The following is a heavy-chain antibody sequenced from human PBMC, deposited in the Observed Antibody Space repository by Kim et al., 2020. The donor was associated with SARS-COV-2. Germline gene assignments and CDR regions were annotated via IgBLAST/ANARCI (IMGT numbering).Heavy chain of an antibody. V-gene: IGHV4-39*01. J-gene: IGHJ4*02. CDR3: ARLMKVLDYYDSSGHQNDY. D-gene: IGHD3-22*01. CDR1: GGSISSSSYY. Sequence: SETLSLTCTVSGGSISSSSYYWGWIRQPPGKGLEWIGSIYYSGSTYYNPSLKSRVTISVDTSKNQFSLKLSSVTAADTAVYYCARLMKVLDYYDSSGHQNDYWGQGTLVTVSS. CDR2: IYYSGST.